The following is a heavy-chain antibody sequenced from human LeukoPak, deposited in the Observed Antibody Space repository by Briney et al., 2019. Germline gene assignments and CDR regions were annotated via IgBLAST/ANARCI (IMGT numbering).Heavy chain of an antibody. J-gene: IGHJ4*02. D-gene: IGHD4-17*01. V-gene: IGHV3-21*04. Sequence: GGSLRLSCAASGFTFSSYSMNWVRQAPGKGLEWVSSISSSSSYIYYADSVKGRFTISRDNAKNSLYLQMNSLRPEDTAVYYCARESSYGDYYFDYWGQGTLVTVSS. CDR3: ARESSYGDYYFDY. CDR1: GFTFSSYS. CDR2: ISSSSSYI.